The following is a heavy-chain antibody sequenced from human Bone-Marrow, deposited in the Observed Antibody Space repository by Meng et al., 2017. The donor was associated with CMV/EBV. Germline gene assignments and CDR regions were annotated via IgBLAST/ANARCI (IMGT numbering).Heavy chain of an antibody. J-gene: IGHJ6*01. CDR1: GFSLSTSGMC. D-gene: IGHD5-18*01. Sequence: SGPTLVKPTQTLTLTCTFSGFSLSTSGMCVSWVRQPPGKALGWLALIDWDDDKYYSTSLKTRLTISKDTPKNQVVLTMTNMDPVDTATYYCARTLLGYTNAAYYYYYGMDVWGQGTTVTVSS. CDR2: IDWDDDK. V-gene: IGHV2-70*20. CDR3: ARTLLGYTNAAYYYYYGMDV.